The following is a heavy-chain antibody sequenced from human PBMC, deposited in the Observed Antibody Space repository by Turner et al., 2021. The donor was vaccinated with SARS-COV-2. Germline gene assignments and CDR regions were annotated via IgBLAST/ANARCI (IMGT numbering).Heavy chain of an antibody. Sequence: QVQLVESGGGVVQPGRSLRLSYAASGITSSRHGMHWVRQAPGKGLEWVAVIWNDGSQKYYADSVKGRFTISRDNSKNMVYLQMNSLRAEDTAVYYCARLDDSGHWGAFDIWGLGTMVTVSS. D-gene: IGHD3-22*01. CDR2: IWNDGSQK. J-gene: IGHJ3*02. CDR1: GITSSRHG. CDR3: ARLDDSGHWGAFDI. V-gene: IGHV3-33*01.